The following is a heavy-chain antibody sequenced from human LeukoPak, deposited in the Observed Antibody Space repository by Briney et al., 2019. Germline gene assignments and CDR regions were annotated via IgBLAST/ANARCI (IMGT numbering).Heavy chain of an antibody. D-gene: IGHD3-3*01. Sequence: SETLSLTCTVSGGSISGSSCYWGWIRQSPGRGLEWIGSIYYSDSGQMFYNPSLKSRVTISVDTSKNQFSLKLSSVTAADTAVYYCARETYYDFWSGYDCWGQGTLVTVSS. CDR3: ARETYYDFWSGYDC. CDR1: GGSISGSSCY. CDR2: IYYSDSGQM. J-gene: IGHJ4*02. V-gene: IGHV4-39*07.